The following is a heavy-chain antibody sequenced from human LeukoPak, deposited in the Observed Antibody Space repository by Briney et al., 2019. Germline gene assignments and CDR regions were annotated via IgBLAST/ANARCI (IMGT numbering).Heavy chain of an antibody. CDR1: GFTFSTYW. CDR2: ISSSSSYI. D-gene: IGHD6-19*01. CDR3: ARDSQWLVPFDY. V-gene: IGHV3-21*01. Sequence: GGSLGLSWAVSGFTFSTYWMTWVRQAPGKGLEWVSSISSSSSYIYYADSVKGRFTISRDKAKNSLYLQMNSLRAEDTAVYYCARDSQWLVPFDYWGQGTLVTVSS. J-gene: IGHJ4*02.